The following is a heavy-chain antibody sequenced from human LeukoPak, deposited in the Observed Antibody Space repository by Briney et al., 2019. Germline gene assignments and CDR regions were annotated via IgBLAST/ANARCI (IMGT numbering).Heavy chain of an antibody. CDR2: INPSGGST. J-gene: IGHJ4*02. D-gene: IGHD1-26*01. CDR1: GYTFTGYY. Sequence: GASVKVSCKASGYTFTGYYMHWVRQAPGQGLEWMGIINPSGGSTGYAQKFQGRVTMTRDTSTSTVYMELSSLRSEDTAVYYCARGPSGSYSEDSYFDYWGQGTLVTVSS. CDR3: ARGPSGSYSEDSYFDY. V-gene: IGHV1-46*01.